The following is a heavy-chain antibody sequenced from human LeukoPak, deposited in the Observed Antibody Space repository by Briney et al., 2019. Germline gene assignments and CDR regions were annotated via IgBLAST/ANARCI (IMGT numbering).Heavy chain of an antibody. J-gene: IGHJ5*02. V-gene: IGHV5-51*01. D-gene: IGHD2-15*01. CDR2: IYPGDSDT. Sequence: GGALKISFKGSGYRFTSYWIGWVRPMPGKGLGWRGIIYPGDSDTRYSPSFQGQVTISADKSISTAYLQWSSLKASDTAMYYCARRDESGYCSGGSCPYWFDPWGQGTLVTVSS. CDR1: GYRFTSYW. CDR3: ARRDESGYCSGGSCPYWFDP.